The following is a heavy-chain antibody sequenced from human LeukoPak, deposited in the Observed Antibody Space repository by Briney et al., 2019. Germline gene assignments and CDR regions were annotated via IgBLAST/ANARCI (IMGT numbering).Heavy chain of an antibody. J-gene: IGHJ4*02. CDR2: INHSGST. V-gene: IGHV4-34*01. CDR3: ARGARPNT. Sequence: SETLSLTCAVYGGSFSGYYWSWIRQPPGKGLEWIGEINHSGSTNYNPSLKSRVTISVDTSKNQFSLKLSSVTAADTAVYYCARGARPNTWGQGTLVTVSS. D-gene: IGHD2-8*01. CDR1: GGSFSGYY.